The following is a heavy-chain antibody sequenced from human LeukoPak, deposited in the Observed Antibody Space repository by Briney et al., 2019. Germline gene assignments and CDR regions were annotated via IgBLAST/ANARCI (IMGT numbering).Heavy chain of an antibody. V-gene: IGHV3-7*03. J-gene: IGHJ4*02. CDR2: IKQDGSEK. CDR1: GFTFSNYW. D-gene: IGHD6-19*01. CDR3: AKETSSGWPQAPFDY. Sequence: GGSLRLSCAASGFTFSNYWMSWVRQAPGKGLEWVANIKQDGSEKYYVDSVKGRFTISRDNAKNSLYLQMISLRAEDTALYYCAKETSSGWPQAPFDYWGQGTLVTVSS.